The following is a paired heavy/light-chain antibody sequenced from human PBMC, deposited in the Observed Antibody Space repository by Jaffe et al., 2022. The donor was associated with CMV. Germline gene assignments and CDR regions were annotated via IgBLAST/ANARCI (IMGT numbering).Heavy chain of an antibody. D-gene: IGHD6-25*01. V-gene: IGHV1-3*01. Sequence: QVQLVQSGAEVKKPGASVRISCKASGYIFRDYGIHWVRQAPGQRLEWMAWINPDSGNTRYSQKFQARVTVSRDTSATTAYMDLSSLKSEDTAVYYCARDDVYSSGRGEDFDHWGQGTLVTVSS. CDR1: GYIFRDYG. CDR3: ARDDVYSSGRGEDFDH. J-gene: IGHJ4*02. CDR2: INPDSGNT.
Light chain of an antibody. CDR1: NSNIGTGYD. J-gene: IGLJ3*02. Sequence: QSVLTQPPSVSGAPGQRVSISCTGNNSNIGTGYDVQWFQQLPGTAPKLLLYANSHRPSGVPARFSGSKSGPSASLAITGLQAEDEADYYCQSYDTSLRAWVFGGGTRLTVL. CDR3: QSYDTSLRAWV. V-gene: IGLV1-40*01. CDR2: ANS.